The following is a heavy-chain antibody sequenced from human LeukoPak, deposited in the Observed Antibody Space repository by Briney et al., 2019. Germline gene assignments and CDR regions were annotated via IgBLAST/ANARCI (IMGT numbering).Heavy chain of an antibody. J-gene: IGHJ4*02. Sequence: GGSLRLSCAASGFTFSIYSMNWVRQAPGKGLEWVSYITGSSSTIYYADSVKGRFTISRDNAKNSLYLQMNSLRADDTAVYYCAASNGYLTNWGQGTLVTVSS. CDR3: AASNGYLTN. V-gene: IGHV3-48*01. D-gene: IGHD3-3*01. CDR1: GFTFSIYS. CDR2: ITGSSSTI.